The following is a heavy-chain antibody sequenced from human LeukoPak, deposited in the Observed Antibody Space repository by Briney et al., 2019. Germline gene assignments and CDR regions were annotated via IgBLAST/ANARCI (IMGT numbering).Heavy chain of an antibody. CDR2: ISYDGSNK. V-gene: IGHV3-30-3*01. CDR3: ASHFEIITMIDLNPLDY. J-gene: IGHJ4*02. Sequence: GGSLRLSCAASGFTFSSYAMHWVRQAPGKGLEWVAVISYDGSNKYYADSVKGRFTISRDNSKNTLYLQMNSLRAEDAAVYYCASHFEIITMIDLNPLDYWGQGTLVTASS. D-gene: IGHD3-22*01. CDR1: GFTFSSYA.